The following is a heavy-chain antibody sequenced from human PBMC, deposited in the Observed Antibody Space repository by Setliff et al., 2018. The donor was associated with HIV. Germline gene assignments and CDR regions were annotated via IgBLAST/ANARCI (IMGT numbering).Heavy chain of an antibody. CDR1: GYTFTGNY. D-gene: IGHD3-3*02. V-gene: IGHV1-2*06. CDR3: ARDAWVEFLEWTFYGMDV. CDR2: IIPNSGGT. J-gene: IGHJ6*02. Sequence: ASVKVSCKASGYTFTGNYMHWVRQAPGQGLEWMGRIIPNSGGTNYAQKFQGRVTMTRDTSTSTVYMELSSLRSDDTAVYYCARDAWVEFLEWTFYGMDVWGQGTTVTVSS.